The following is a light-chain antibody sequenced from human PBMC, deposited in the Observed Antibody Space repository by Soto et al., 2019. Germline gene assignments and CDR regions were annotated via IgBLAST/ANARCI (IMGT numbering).Light chain of an antibody. CDR2: ETS. J-gene: IGLJ3*02. CDR1: TGAVTSGHY. V-gene: IGLV7-46*01. CDR3: LLSYSGARV. Sequence: QTVVTQEPSLTVSPGGTVTLTCGSSTGAVTSGHYPYWFQQKPGQAPRTLIYETSNKHSWTPARFSGSLLGGKAALTLSGAQPEDEAEYYCLLSYSGARVFGGGTKVTV.